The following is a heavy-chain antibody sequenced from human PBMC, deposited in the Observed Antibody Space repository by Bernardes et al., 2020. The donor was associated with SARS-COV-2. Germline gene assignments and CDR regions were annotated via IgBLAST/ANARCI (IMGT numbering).Heavy chain of an antibody. CDR2: ISSSGSTI. D-gene: IGHD3-9*01. J-gene: IGHJ6*02. Sequence: GGSLRLSCAASGFTFSDYYMSWIRQAPGKGLEWVSYISSSGSTIYYADSVKGRFTISRDNAKNSLYLQMNSLRAEDTAVYYCARVASYYDILTGIYYGMDVWGQGTTVTVSS. CDR1: GFTFSDYY. CDR3: ARVASYYDILTGIYYGMDV. V-gene: IGHV3-11*01.